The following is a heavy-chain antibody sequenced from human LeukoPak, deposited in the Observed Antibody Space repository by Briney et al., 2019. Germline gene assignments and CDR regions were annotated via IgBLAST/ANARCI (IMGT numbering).Heavy chain of an antibody. CDR2: INPNSGGT. J-gene: IGHJ5*02. CDR1: GYTFTGYY. Sequence: ASVKVSCKASGYTFTGYYMHWVRQAPGQGLEWMGWINPNSGGTNYAQKFQGWVTMTRDTSISTAYMELSKLTSDDTAMYYCARDQGNGYYINWFDPWGQGTLVTVSS. CDR3: ARDQGNGYYINWFDP. D-gene: IGHD3-22*01. V-gene: IGHV1-2*04.